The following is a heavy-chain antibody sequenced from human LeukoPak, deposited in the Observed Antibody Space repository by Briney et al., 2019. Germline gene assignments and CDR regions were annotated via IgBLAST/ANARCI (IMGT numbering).Heavy chain of an antibody. D-gene: IGHD1-26*01. CDR3: AKRAYSGSYYAAFDI. CDR1: GFTFSSYA. CDR2: ISGSGGTT. J-gene: IGHJ3*02. Sequence: GGSLRLSCAASGFTFSSYAMSWVRQAPGKGLEWVSGISGSGGTTYYADSVKGRFTLSRDSSKNTLSLRMNSLRAEDTAVYYCAKRAYSGSYYAAFDIWGQGTVVTVSS. V-gene: IGHV3-23*01.